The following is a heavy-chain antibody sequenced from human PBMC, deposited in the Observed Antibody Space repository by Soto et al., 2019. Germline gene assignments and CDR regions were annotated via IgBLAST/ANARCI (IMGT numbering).Heavy chain of an antibody. V-gene: IGHV5-51*01. D-gene: IGHD1-1*01. Sequence: VESLTIFCHATGNMFTAYGIVWVLQVPGKGPEGTGIHYPSDSDTTYHPSMQGHVTVSVDKSVSTAYVHWASLKASDTATYYCARRGPEYKSGTRAFDVWGQGTMVTVSS. J-gene: IGHJ3*01. CDR3: ARRGPEYKSGTRAFDV. CDR1: GNMFTAYG. CDR2: HYPSDSDT.